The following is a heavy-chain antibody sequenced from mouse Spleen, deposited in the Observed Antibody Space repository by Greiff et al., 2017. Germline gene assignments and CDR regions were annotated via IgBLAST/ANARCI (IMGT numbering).Heavy chain of an antibody. CDR1: GYTFTSYW. CDR2: IDPSDSYT. J-gene: IGHJ1*03. D-gene: IGHD2-1*01. V-gene: IGHV1-50*01. CDR3: ARGELRYFDV. Sequence: QVQLQQPGAELVKPGASVKLSCKASGYTFTSYWMQWVKQRPGQGLEWIGEIDPSDSYTNYNQKFKGKATLTVDTSSSTAYMQLSSLTSEDSAVYNSARGELRYFDVWGTGTTVTVSS.